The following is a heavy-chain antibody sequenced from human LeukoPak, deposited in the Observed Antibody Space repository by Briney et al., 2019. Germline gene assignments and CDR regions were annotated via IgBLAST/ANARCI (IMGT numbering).Heavy chain of an antibody. Sequence: GGSLRLSCAASGFTFSSYAMSWVRQAPGKGLEWVSAISGSGGSTYYADSVKGRFTVSRDNSKNTLYLQMNSLRAEDTAVYYCAKDPNIVVVPAAIDYWGQGTLVTVSS. CDR2: ISGSGGST. CDR1: GFTFSSYA. V-gene: IGHV3-23*01. D-gene: IGHD2-2*01. J-gene: IGHJ4*02. CDR3: AKDPNIVVVPAAIDY.